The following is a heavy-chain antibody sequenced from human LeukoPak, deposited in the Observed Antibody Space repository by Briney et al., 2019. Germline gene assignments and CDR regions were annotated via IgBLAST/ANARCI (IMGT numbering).Heavy chain of an antibody. V-gene: IGHV3-74*01. CDR3: ARAWGSYDSFDI. Sequence: GGSLRLSCAASGLTFSSYWMHWVRQAPGKGLVWVSRINGDGSITTHADSVKGRFTISRDNAKNTVYLQMNSLRAEDTAVYYCARAWGSYDSFDIWGPGTMVTVSS. J-gene: IGHJ3*02. CDR2: INGDGSIT. CDR1: GLTFSSYW. D-gene: IGHD3-16*01.